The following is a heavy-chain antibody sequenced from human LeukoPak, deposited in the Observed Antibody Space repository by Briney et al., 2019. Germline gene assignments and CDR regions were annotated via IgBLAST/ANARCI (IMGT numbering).Heavy chain of an antibody. V-gene: IGHV3-74*01. CDR3: ARANQTIFGVVINILGY. D-gene: IGHD3-3*01. J-gene: IGHJ4*02. CDR1: GFTFSSYW. Sequence: GGSLRLSCAASGFTFSSYWMHWVRQAPGKGLVWVSRINSDVSSTSYADSVKGRFTISRDNAKNTLYLQMNSLRAEDTAVYYCARANQTIFGVVINILGYWGQGTLVTVSS. CDR2: INSDVSST.